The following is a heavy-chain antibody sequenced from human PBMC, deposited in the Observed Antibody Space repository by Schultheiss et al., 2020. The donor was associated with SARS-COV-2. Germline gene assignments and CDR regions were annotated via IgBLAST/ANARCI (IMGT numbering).Heavy chain of an antibody. Sequence: GSLRLSCAVYGGSFSGYYWSWIRQPPGKGLEWIGEINHSGSTNYNPSLKSRVTISVDTSKNQFSLKLSSVTAADTAVYYCARGNDFWSGYYTSYYYMDVWGKGTTVTVSS. CDR1: GGSFSGYY. CDR3: ARGNDFWSGYYTSYYYMDV. V-gene: IGHV4-34*01. D-gene: IGHD3-3*01. CDR2: INHSGST. J-gene: IGHJ6*03.